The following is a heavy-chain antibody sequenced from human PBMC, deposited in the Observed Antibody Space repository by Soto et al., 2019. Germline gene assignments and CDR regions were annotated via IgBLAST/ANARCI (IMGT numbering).Heavy chain of an antibody. CDR3: SKLSLGRDGYNSRLYTPFVDY. CDR2: IHYSGST. Sequence: PSETLSLTCTVSGGSITISSYYWGWIRQPPGKGLEWIGNIHYSGSTYYNPSLKSRVTISVDTSKNQFSLKLSSVTAADTAVYYFSKLSLGRDGYNSRLYTPFVDYWGQGTLVTVSS. J-gene: IGHJ4*02. CDR1: GGSITISSYY. V-gene: IGHV4-39*01. D-gene: IGHD5-12*01.